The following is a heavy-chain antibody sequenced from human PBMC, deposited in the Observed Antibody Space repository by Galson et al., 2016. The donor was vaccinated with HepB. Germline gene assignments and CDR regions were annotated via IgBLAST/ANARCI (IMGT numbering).Heavy chain of an antibody. Sequence: SLRLSCAASGFSFSRYWMHWVRQAPGKGLVCVSRINKDGSSTSYADSVKGRFTISRDNAKNTLYLQIHSWRAEDTAVYYCARMESGGYDFWSGHYSWSGGMDVWGQGTTVTVSS. CDR2: INKDGSST. D-gene: IGHD3-3*01. CDR3: ARMESGGYDFWSGHYSWSGGMDV. V-gene: IGHV3-74*01. CDR1: GFSFSRYW. J-gene: IGHJ6*02.